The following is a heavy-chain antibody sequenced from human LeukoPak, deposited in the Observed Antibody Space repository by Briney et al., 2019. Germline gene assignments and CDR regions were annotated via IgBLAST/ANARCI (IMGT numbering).Heavy chain of an antibody. CDR3: AKDVYSCSSGSCPTYYYYMDV. CDR1: GFTFSSYR. Sequence: GGSRRLXCAASGFTFSSYRMNWVPRAQGKGLEWAYSIGSSSIYRYYADSVEGRFTISRDDSKNTVYLQMNSLRAEDTAVYYCAKDVYSCSSGSCPTYYYYMDVWGKGTTVTVSS. D-gene: IGHD2-15*01. J-gene: IGHJ6*03. V-gene: IGHV3-21*01. CDR2: IGSSSIYR.